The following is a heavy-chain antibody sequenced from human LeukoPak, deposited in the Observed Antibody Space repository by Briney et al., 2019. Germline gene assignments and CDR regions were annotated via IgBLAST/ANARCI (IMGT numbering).Heavy chain of an antibody. CDR1: GGSFSGYY. Sequence: SETLSLTCAVYGGSFSGYYWSWIRQPPGKGLEWIGEINHSGSTNYNPSLKSRVTISVDTSKNQFSLKLSSVTAADTAVYYCARGRTLGYCSSTSCYGWFDPWGQGTLVTVSS. D-gene: IGHD2-2*01. CDR3: ARGRTLGYCSSTSCYGWFDP. CDR2: INHSGST. J-gene: IGHJ5*02. V-gene: IGHV4-34*01.